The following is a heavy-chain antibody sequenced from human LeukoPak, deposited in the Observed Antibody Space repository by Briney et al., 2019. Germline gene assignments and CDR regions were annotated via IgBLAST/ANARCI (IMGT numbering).Heavy chain of an antibody. J-gene: IGHJ6*03. CDR1: GFTFSSYS. V-gene: IGHV3-21*01. Sequence: GGSLRLSCAASGFTFSSYSMSWVRQAPGRGLEWVSSISSSSVYIFYADSVKGRFTISRDNAKNSVYLQLNSLRAEDTAVYYCARVNYYMDVWGKGTTVTVSS. CDR3: ARVNYYMDV. CDR2: ISSSSVYI.